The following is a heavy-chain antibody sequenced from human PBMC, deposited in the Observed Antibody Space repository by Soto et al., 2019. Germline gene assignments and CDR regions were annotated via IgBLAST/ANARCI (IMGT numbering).Heavy chain of an antibody. Sequence: EVELLESGGTLEQPGGSLRLSCTASGFRFSNYAMSWVRQAPGKGLEWVSGISGRGSSPYYADSVKGRFTISRDNSKNTLYLQMNSLRAEDKAVYYCAKGEADYYYYMDVWGKGTTVTVSS. CDR2: ISGRGSSP. V-gene: IGHV3-23*01. D-gene: IGHD6-13*01. J-gene: IGHJ6*03. CDR3: AKGEADYYYYMDV. CDR1: GFRFSNYA.